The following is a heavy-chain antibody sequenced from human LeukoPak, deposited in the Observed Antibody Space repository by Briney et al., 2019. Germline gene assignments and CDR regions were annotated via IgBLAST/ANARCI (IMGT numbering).Heavy chain of an antibody. CDR3: ATYANWVAGDV. J-gene: IGHJ6*04. CDR1: GFTFDSSG. V-gene: IGHV3-7*01. CDR2: INNEGGDI. Sequence: GESLRLSCAASGFTFDSSGMSWVRQAPGKGLEWVANINNEGGDIYYVDSVKGRFTISRDNAKGSLYLQMNSLRDDDTGVYYCATYANWVAGDVWGEGTTVTVSS. D-gene: IGHD1-1*01.